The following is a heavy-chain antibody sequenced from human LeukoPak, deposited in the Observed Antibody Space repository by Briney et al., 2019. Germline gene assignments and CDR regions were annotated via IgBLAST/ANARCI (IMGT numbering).Heavy chain of an antibody. CDR2: ISSSGNII. CDR1: GFTFSDYY. D-gene: IGHD5-18*01. J-gene: IGHJ4*02. CDR3: ARATAADTAMIYFDY. Sequence: PGGSLRLSCAASGFTFSDYYMSWIHQAPGKGLEWVSYISSSGNIIYSADSVKGRFTISRDNAKNSLYLQINSLRAEDTAVYYCARATAADTAMIYFDYWGQGTLVTVSS. V-gene: IGHV3-11*01.